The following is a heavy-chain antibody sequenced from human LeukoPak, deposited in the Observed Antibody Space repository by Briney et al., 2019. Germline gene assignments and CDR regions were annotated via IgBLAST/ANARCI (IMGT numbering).Heavy chain of an antibody. CDR1: GFSFSSYA. Sequence: GGSLGLSCAASGFSFSSYAIHWVRQAPGKGLEWVAAISYDGSKKYYADSVKGRFTISRDNSKNTLYLQMDSLRSEDTAVYYCARPQAYYFDYWGQGTLVTVSS. CDR2: ISYDGSKK. V-gene: IGHV3-30*01. CDR3: ARPQAYYFDY. J-gene: IGHJ4*02.